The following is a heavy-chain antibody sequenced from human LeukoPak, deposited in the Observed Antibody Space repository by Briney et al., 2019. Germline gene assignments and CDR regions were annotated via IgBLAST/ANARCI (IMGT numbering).Heavy chain of an antibody. Sequence: PSETLSLTCTVSGGSISSYYWSWIRQPPGKGLEWIGYIYYSGSTYYNPSLKSRVTISVDRSKNQFSLKLTSVTAADTAVYYCARQKWEQQGRDYYFNGLDVWGPGTTVIVSS. V-gene: IGHV4-59*08. J-gene: IGHJ6*02. D-gene: IGHD1/OR15-1a*01. CDR3: ARQKWEQQGRDYYFNGLDV. CDR1: GGSISSYY. CDR2: IYYSGST.